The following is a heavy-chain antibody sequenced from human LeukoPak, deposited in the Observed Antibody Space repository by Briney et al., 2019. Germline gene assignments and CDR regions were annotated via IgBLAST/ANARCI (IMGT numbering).Heavy chain of an antibody. J-gene: IGHJ4*02. CDR1: GFTFSSYS. D-gene: IGHD5-12*01. Sequence: GGSLRLSCAASGFTFSSYSMNWVRQAPGKGLEWVSSISSSSNYIYYADSVKGRFTISRDNAKNSLYLQMNSLRAEDTAVYYCARLIVAIDYWGQGTLVTVSS. CDR2: ISSSSNYI. CDR3: ARLIVAIDY. V-gene: IGHV3-21*01.